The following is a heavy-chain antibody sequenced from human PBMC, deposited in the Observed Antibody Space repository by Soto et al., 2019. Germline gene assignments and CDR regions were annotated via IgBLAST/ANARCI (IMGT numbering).Heavy chain of an antibody. CDR3: AINLGYCTGGSCYSGTSTGAFDI. CDR1: GGSISSGDYY. J-gene: IGHJ3*02. V-gene: IGHV4-30-4*01. D-gene: IGHD2-15*01. CDR2: IYYSGST. Sequence: SETLPLSSTVSGGSISSGDYYWSCIRKPPWKGLEGMLYIYYSGSTYYNPSLKSRVTISVDTSKNQCSLKLSSVTAAHTAVYYCAINLGYCTGGSCYSGTSTGAFDIWGQGTMVTVSS.